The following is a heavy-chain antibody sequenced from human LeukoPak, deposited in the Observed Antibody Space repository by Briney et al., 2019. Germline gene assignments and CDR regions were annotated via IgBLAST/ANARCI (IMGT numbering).Heavy chain of an antibody. CDR2: IRGSDGYT. J-gene: IGHJ4*02. D-gene: IGHD2-8*02. CDR1: GFTFNIYA. CDR3: AKGRSDPKLVLDY. Sequence: GGSLRLSCAASGFTFNIYAMSWVRQAPGKGLEWVSTIRGSDGYTYYADSVKGRFTISRDNSKNTLYLQMNSLRAEDTAVYYCAKGRSDPKLVLDYWGQGTLVTVSS. V-gene: IGHV3-23*01.